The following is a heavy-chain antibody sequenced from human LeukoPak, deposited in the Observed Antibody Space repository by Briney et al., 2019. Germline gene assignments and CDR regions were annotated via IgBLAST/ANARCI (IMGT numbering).Heavy chain of an antibody. Sequence: SETLSLTCAVYGGSFSGYYWSWIRQPPGKGLEWIGEINHSGSTNYNPSLKSRVTISVDTSKNQFSLKLSSVTAADTAVYYCARIPPATNIRYYFDYWGQGTLVTVSS. CDR2: INHSGST. V-gene: IGHV4-34*01. D-gene: IGHD2-8*01. J-gene: IGHJ4*02. CDR3: ARIPPATNIRYYFDY. CDR1: GGSFSGYY.